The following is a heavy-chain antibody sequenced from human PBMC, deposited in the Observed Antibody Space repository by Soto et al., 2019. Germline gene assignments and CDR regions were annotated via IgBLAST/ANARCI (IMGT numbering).Heavy chain of an antibody. V-gene: IGHV3-30*18. J-gene: IGHJ6*02. Sequence: GGSLRLSCAASGFTFSSYGMHWVRQAPGKGLEWVAVISYDGSNKYYADSVKGRFTISRDNSKNTLYLQMNSLRAEDTAVYYCAKTVYCYWEPKYYYYGMDVWAQGTTVTVSS. CDR1: GFTFSSYG. D-gene: IGHD5-18*01. CDR2: ISYDGSNK. CDR3: AKTVYCYWEPKYYYYGMDV.